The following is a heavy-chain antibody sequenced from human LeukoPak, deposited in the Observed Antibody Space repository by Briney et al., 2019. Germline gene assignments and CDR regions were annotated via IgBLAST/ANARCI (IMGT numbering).Heavy chain of an antibody. D-gene: IGHD6-6*01. V-gene: IGHV1-2*02. CDR3: ARGPMYSSSSVDYFDY. J-gene: IGHJ4*02. CDR2: INPNSGGT. CDR1: GYTFTGYY. Sequence: ASVTVSCTASGYTFTGYYMHWVRQAPGQGLEWMGWINPNSGGTNYAQKFQGRVIMTRDTSISTAYMELSRLRSDDTAVYYCARGPMYSSSSVDYFDYWGQGTLVTVSA.